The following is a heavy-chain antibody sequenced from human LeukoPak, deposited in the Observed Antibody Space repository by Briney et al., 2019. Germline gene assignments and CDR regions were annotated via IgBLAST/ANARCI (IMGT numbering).Heavy chain of an antibody. D-gene: IGHD3-22*01. Sequence: GGSLRLSCAASGFTFSRYAMSWVRQAPGKGLEWVSGIRGSGDSTYYADSVKGRFTISRDNSKNTLYLQMNSLRAEDTAVYYCAKDLSVMTWTVVVAYFDYWGQGTLVTVSS. CDR2: IRGSGDST. J-gene: IGHJ4*02. V-gene: IGHV3-23*01. CDR1: GFTFSRYA. CDR3: AKDLSVMTWTVVVAYFDY.